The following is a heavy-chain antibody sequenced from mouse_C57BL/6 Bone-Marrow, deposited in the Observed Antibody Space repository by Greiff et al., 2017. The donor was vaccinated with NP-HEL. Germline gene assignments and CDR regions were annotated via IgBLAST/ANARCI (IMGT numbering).Heavy chain of an antibody. V-gene: IGHV1-69*01. D-gene: IGHD2-1*01. Sequence: VQLQQPGAELVMPGASVKLSCKASGYTFTSYWMHWVKQRPGQGLEWIGEIEPSDSYTNYNQKFKGKSTLTVDQSSSTAYMQLSSLTSEDSAVYYLAFPGNFYWYFDVWGTGATVTVSS. J-gene: IGHJ1*03. CDR3: AFPGNFYWYFDV. CDR2: IEPSDSYT. CDR1: GYTFTSYW.